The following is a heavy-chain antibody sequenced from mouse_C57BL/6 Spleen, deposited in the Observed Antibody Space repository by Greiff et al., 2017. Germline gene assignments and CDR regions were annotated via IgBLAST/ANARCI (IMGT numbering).Heavy chain of an antibody. J-gene: IGHJ4*01. CDR3: AILEGTPNYYGMDY. CDR1: GYTFTDYY. Sequence: EVQLQQSGPELVQPGASVKISCKASGYTFTDYYMNWVKQSHGKSLEWIGDINPNNGGTRYNQKFKGKATLTVYKSSSTAYMELRSLTSEDSAVYYWAILEGTPNYYGMDYWGQGTSVTVSS. CDR2: INPNNGGT. D-gene: IGHD1-1*01. V-gene: IGHV1-26*01.